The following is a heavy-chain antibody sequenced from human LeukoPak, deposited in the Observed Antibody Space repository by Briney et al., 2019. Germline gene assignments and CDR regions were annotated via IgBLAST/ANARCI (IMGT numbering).Heavy chain of an antibody. V-gene: IGHV1-18*01. J-gene: IGHJ5*02. CDR2: ISAYNGNT. CDR1: GYTFTSYG. Sequence: ASVKVSCKAAGYTFTSYGISWVRQAPGQGLEWMGWISAYNGNTNYAQKLQGRVTMTTDTSTSTAYMELRSLRSDDTAVYYCARGDFDWLSMQNWFDPWGQGTLVTVSS. CDR3: ARGDFDWLSMQNWFDP. D-gene: IGHD3-9*01.